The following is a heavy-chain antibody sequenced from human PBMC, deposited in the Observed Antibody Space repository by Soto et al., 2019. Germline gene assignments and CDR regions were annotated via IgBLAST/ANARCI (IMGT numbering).Heavy chain of an antibody. CDR2: IYAAGAT. V-gene: IGHV3-53*02. D-gene: IGHD3-16*01. J-gene: IGHJ4*02. CDR3: ARDDSFLGAPFHY. CDR1: GFTVSSSS. Sequence: EVELVETGGGLIQPGGSLRLSCAASGFTVSSSSMSWVRQAPGKGLEWVSLIYAAGATYYGDSVKGRFTISRDTSKNTLSLQMTSLRADDTAVHYCARDDSFLGAPFHYWGQGTLVTVSS.